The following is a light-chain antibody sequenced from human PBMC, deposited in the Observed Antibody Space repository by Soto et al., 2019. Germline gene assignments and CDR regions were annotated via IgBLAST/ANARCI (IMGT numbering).Light chain of an antibody. Sequence: DIQMTQSPSTLSASVGDRVTITCLASQSISSGSAWYQQKPVKAPKLLIYDASSLESGAASRFSGSGSGTDFPLTISSLQPEDVATYYCQKYNSAPFFGGGTKVDIK. CDR2: DAS. J-gene: IGKJ4*01. V-gene: IGKV1-5*01. CDR3: QKYNSAPF. CDR1: QSISSG.